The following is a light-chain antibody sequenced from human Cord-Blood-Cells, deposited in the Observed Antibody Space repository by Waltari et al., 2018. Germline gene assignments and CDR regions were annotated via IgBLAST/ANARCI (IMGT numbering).Light chain of an antibody. J-gene: IGLJ1*01. CDR3: SSYTSSSTLV. Sequence: QSALTQPASVSGSPGQSITIPCTGTSSDVGGYNYVPWYQPHPGKAPKLMIYEVSNRPSGVSNRFSGSKSGNTASLTISGLQAEDEADYYCSSYTSSSTLVFGTGTKVTVL. V-gene: IGLV2-14*01. CDR2: EVS. CDR1: SSDVGGYNY.